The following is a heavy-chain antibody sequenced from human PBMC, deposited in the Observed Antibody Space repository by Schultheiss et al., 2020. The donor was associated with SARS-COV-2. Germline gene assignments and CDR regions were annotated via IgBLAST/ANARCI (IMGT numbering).Heavy chain of an antibody. CDR2: ISASGDTI. CDR3: ATRGSYIDY. D-gene: IGHD1-26*01. CDR1: GFTFSSYD. Sequence: GGSLRLSCAASGFTFSSYDMDWVRQAPGKGLEWISYISASGDTIYYADSVKGRFTISRDNAKNSLYLQMNSLRAEDTAVYYCATRGSYIDYWGQGTLVTVSS. V-gene: IGHV3-48*03. J-gene: IGHJ4*02.